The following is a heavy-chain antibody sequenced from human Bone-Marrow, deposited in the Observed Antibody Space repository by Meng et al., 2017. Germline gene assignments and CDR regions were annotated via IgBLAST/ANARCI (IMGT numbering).Heavy chain of an antibody. CDR1: GFTFTSYG. D-gene: IGHD4-23*01. CDR2: ISNNGDT. CDR3: ARGGGNSLWYFAL. Sequence: LGESVGGLVQRVGSLRLSCRTSGFTFTSYGMGWVRQAPGKGLEWVATISNNGDTHYADSMTGRFIISRDDSRNTLYLHVSSLRAEDTAFYYCARGGGNSLWYFALWGRGTLVTVSS. V-gene: IGHV3-23*04. J-gene: IGHJ2*01.